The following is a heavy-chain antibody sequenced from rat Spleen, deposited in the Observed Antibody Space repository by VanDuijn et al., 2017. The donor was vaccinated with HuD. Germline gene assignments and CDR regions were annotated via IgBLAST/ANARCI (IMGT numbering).Heavy chain of an antibody. V-gene: IGHV5-27*01. CDR2: ISTSGGRT. J-gene: IGHJ2*01. CDR1: GFTFSNYD. D-gene: IGHD1-11*01. CDR3: TAGGPYYFEH. Sequence: EVQLVESGGGLVQPGRSLKLSCAASGFTFSNYDMAWVRQAPTKGLEWVASISTSGGRTFYRDSVKGRFSVSRDNAKSTLYLQMDSLRSEDTATYYCTAGGPYYFEHWGQGVMVTVSS.